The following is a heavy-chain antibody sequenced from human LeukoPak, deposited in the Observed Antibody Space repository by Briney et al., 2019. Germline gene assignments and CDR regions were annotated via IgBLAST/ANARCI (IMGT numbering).Heavy chain of an antibody. CDR1: GGSVTGYF. V-gene: IGHV4-59*02. CDR2: IYKIGTT. CDR3: VIGVGWQPDY. D-gene: IGHD2-15*01. Sequence: SETLSLTCTAFGGSVTGYFLNWVRQPPGKGLEWIGHIYKIGTTNYNPSLKSRLTISADTSKNQFSLQLRSVTAADTAVYYCVIGVGWQPDYWGQGALVTVSS. J-gene: IGHJ4*02.